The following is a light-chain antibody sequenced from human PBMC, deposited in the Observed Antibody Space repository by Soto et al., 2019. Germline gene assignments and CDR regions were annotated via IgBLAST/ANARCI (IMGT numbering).Light chain of an antibody. J-gene: IGLJ2*01. CDR1: SSDIGGYNY. V-gene: IGLV2-14*01. Sequence: QSVLTQPASVSGSPGQSITISCTGTSSDIGGYNYVSWYQQHPGEAPKLMIYEVSNRPSGVSNRFSGSKSGNTASLTISGLQAEDEADYYCSSYTSSSPVVFGGGTKVTVL. CDR2: EVS. CDR3: SSYTSSSPVV.